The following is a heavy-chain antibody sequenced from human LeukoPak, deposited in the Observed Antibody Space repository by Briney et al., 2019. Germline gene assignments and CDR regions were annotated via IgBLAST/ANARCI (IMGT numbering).Heavy chain of an antibody. CDR1: GGSFSGYY. CDR2: INHSGST. CDR3: ARGARRPTQTSSGWPGYYYYGMDV. J-gene: IGHJ6*02. V-gene: IGHV4-34*01. D-gene: IGHD6-19*01. Sequence: SETLSLTCAVYGGSFSGYYWSWIRQPPGKGLEWIGEINHSGSTNYNPSLKSRVTISVDTSKNQFSLKLSSVTAADTAVYYCARGARRPTQTSSGWPGYYYYGMDVWGQGTTVTVSS.